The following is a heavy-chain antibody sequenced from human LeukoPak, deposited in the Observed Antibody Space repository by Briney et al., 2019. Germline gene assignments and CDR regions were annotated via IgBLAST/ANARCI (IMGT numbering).Heavy chain of an antibody. J-gene: IGHJ3*02. CDR3: ASSPTYYCSGTSCYQNAFDI. CDR1: GYSISSGYY. V-gene: IGHV4-38-2*01. Sequence: PSETLSLTCAVSGYSISSGYYWGWIRQPPGKGLEWIGSIYHSGSTYYNPSLKSRVTISVDTSKNQFSLKLSSVTAADTAVYYCASSPTYYCSGTSCYQNAFDIWGQGTMVTVSS. D-gene: IGHD2-2*01. CDR2: IYHSGST.